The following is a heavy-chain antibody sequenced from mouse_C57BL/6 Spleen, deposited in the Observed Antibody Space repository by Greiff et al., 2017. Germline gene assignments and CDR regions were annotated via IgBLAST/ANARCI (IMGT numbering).Heavy chain of an antibody. CDR2: IYPGDGDT. V-gene: IGHV1-80*01. Sequence: VKLMESGAELVKPGASVKISCKASGYAFSSYWMNWVKQRPGKGLEWIGQIYPGDGDTNYNGKFKGKATLTADKSSSTAYMQLSSLTSEDSAVYFCARRDTTVVATGYFDYWGQGTTLTVSS. D-gene: IGHD1-1*01. J-gene: IGHJ2*01. CDR3: ARRDTTVVATGYFDY. CDR1: GYAFSSYW.